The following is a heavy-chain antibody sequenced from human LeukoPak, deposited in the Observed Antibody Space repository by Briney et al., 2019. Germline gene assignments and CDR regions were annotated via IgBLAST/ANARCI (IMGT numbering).Heavy chain of an antibody. J-gene: IGHJ6*02. CDR2: IYYSGST. CDR1: GGSISSYY. CDR3: ARRLIWSYGMDV. Sequence: SETLSLTCTVSGGSISSYYWSWIRQPPGKGLDWIGYIYYSGSTNYNPSLKSRVTISVDTSKNQFSLKLSSVTAADTAVYYCARRLIWSYGMDVWGQGTTVTVSS. D-gene: IGHD3-10*01. V-gene: IGHV4-59*08.